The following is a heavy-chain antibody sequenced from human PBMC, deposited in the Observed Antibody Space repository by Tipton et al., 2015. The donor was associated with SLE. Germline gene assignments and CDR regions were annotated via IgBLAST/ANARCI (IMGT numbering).Heavy chain of an antibody. CDR2: IYYSGST. CDR1: GGSISSYY. D-gene: IGHD3-10*01. J-gene: IGHJ4*02. CDR3: ARSAVRGVIQY. Sequence: LSLTCTVSGGSISSYYWSWIRQPPGKGLEWIGYIYYSGSTNYNPSLKSRVTISVDTSKNQFSLKLSSVTAADTAVYYCARSAVRGVIQYWGQGTLVTVSS. V-gene: IGHV4-59*12.